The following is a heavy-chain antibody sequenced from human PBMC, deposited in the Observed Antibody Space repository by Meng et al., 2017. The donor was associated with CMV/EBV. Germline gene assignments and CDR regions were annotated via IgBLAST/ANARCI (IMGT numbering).Heavy chain of an antibody. J-gene: IGHJ6*02. V-gene: IGHV4-34*01. CDR2: INHSGST. Sequence: GSLRLSCAAYGWSFSGYYWSWIRQPPGKGLEWIGEINHSGSTNYNPSLKSRVTISVDTSKNQFSLKLSSVTAADTAVYYCARGRVSSWYGTSYYYYDMDVWGQGTTVTVSS. CDR1: GWSFSGYY. CDR3: ARGRVSSWYGTSYYYYDMDV. D-gene: IGHD6-13*01.